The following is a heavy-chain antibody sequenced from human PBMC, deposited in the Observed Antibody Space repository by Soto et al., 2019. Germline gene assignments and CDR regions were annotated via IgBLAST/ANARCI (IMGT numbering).Heavy chain of an antibody. V-gene: IGHV3-7*01. CDR1: GFIFSNYF. CDR2: IKQDGSEK. D-gene: IGHD4-4*01. Sequence: PGGSLRLSCAASGFIFSNYFMSWVRLAPGKGLEWVANIKQDGSEKYYVDSVRGRFTISRDNTKNSVYLEMNSLRAEDSAVYYCARDGDYIHPPLDYWGQGTLVTVSS. J-gene: IGHJ4*02. CDR3: ARDGDYIHPPLDY.